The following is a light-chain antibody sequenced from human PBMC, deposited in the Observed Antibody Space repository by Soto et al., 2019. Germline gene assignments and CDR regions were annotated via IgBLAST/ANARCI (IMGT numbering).Light chain of an antibody. CDR1: SSNIGSNT. Sequence: QSVLTQPPSASGTPGQRVTISCSGSSSNIGSNTVNWYQQLPGTAPKLLIYSNNQRPSGVPDRFSGSKSGTSASLAISGLQSEDEADYFCCSYADGQTLAFGGGTKLTVL. CDR3: CSYADGQTLA. J-gene: IGLJ2*01. V-gene: IGLV1-44*01. CDR2: SNN.